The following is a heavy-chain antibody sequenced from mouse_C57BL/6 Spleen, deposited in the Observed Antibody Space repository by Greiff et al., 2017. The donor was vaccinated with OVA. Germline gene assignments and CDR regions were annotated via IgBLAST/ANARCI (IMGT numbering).Heavy chain of an antibody. CDR3: ARWDIYYYYAMDY. CDR2: IYPGDGDT. D-gene: IGHD1-3*01. CDR1: GYAFSSSW. J-gene: IGHJ4*01. V-gene: IGHV1-82*01. Sequence: QVQLQQSGPELVKPGASVKISCKASGYAFSSSWMNWVKQRPGKGLEWIGRIYPGDGDTNYNGKFKGKATLTADKSSSTAYMQLSSLTSEDSAVYFCARWDIYYYYAMDYWGQGTSVTVSS.